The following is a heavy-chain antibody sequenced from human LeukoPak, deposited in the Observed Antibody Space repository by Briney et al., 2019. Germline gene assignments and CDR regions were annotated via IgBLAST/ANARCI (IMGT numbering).Heavy chain of an antibody. CDR3: AGDSASSYYYDSSEGFDY. J-gene: IGHJ4*02. CDR2: IKQDGSEK. D-gene: IGHD3-22*01. CDR1: GFTFSSYW. Sequence: PGGSLRLSCAASGFTFSSYWMSWVRQAPGKGLEWVANIKQDGSEKYYVDSVKGRFTISRDNAKNSLYLQMNSLRAEDTAVYYCAGDSASSYYYDSSEGFDYWGQGTLVTVSS. V-gene: IGHV3-7*01.